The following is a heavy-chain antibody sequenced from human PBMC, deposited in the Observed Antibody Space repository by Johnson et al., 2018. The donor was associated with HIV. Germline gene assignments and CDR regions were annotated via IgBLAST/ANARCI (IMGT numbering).Heavy chain of an antibody. J-gene: IGHJ3*02. CDR1: GFIFSDYA. CDR3: AIVQLLADDVFNI. D-gene: IGHD3-10*01. Sequence: QVQLVESGGGVVQPGRPLRLSCVASGFIFSDYAMHWVRQAPSKGLEWVAVLRYDGSEKKYADSVRGRFTISRDTSKNTLYLRMNSLRTEDTAVYYCAIVQLLADDVFNIWGQGTMVTVSS. CDR2: LRYDGSEK. V-gene: IGHV3-30-3*01.